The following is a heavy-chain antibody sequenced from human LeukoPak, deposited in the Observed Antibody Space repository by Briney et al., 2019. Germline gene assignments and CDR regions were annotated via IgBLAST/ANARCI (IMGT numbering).Heavy chain of an antibody. Sequence: GGSLRLSCAASGFTVSSNYMSWVRQAPGKGLEWASVIYSGGSTYYADSVKGRFTISRDNSKNTLYLQMNSLRAEDTAVYYCARDRVDDILTGYSHWFDPWGQGTLVTVSS. J-gene: IGHJ5*02. D-gene: IGHD3-9*01. CDR3: ARDRVDDILTGYSHWFDP. CDR2: IYSGGST. V-gene: IGHV3-66*01. CDR1: GFTVSSNY.